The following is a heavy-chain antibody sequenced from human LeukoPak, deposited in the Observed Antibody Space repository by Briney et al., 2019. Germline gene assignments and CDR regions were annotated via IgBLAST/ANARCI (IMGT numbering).Heavy chain of an antibody. V-gene: IGHV3-66*01. D-gene: IGHD3-3*01. J-gene: IGHJ4*02. CDR1: GFTFSSYW. CDR3: ARDRSGYNTFDY. CDR2: IYSGGST. Sequence: GGSLRLSCAASGFTFSSYWMHWVRQAPGKGLEWVSVIYSGGSTYYADSVKGRFTISRDNSKNTLYLQMNSLRAEDTAVYYCARDRSGYNTFDYWGQGTLVTVSS.